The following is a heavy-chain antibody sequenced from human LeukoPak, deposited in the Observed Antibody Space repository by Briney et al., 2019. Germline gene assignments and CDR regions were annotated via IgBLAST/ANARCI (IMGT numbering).Heavy chain of an antibody. CDR1: GYTLTGYY. V-gene: IGHV1-2*02. J-gene: IGHJ4*02. CDR3: ARDGSGSYYNAYYFDY. Sequence: ASVKVSCKASGYTLTGYYMHWVRQAPGQGLEWMGWINPNSGGTNYAQKFQGRVTMTRDTSINTAYMELSRLRSDDTAVYYCARDGSGSYYNAYYFDYWGQGTLVTVSS. D-gene: IGHD3-10*01. CDR2: INPNSGGT.